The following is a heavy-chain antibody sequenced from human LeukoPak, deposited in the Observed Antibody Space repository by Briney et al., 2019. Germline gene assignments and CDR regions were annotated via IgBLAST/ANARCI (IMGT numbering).Heavy chain of an antibody. V-gene: IGHV4-59*08. Sequence: SETLSLTCTVSGGSIASYYWSWIRQPPGKGLEWLGYISYSGSTNYTPSLKSRVTISVDTSKNHFSLKLSSVTAADTAVYYCARLGPSLLRLYYFDYWGQGTLVTVFS. D-gene: IGHD3-22*01. CDR1: GGSIASYY. CDR2: ISYSGST. J-gene: IGHJ4*02. CDR3: ARLGPSLLRLYYFDY.